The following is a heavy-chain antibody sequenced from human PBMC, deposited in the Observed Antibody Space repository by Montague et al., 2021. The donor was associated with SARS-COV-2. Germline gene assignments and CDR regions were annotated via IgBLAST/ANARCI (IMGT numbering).Heavy chain of an antibody. J-gene: IGHJ2*01. D-gene: IGHD6-19*01. CDR2: NK. CDR3: AKEIIEVAADWYFDR. Sequence: NKYYSDSVKGRFTISRDNSKSTLYLQMNSLRAEDKAVYYGAKEIIEVAADWYFDRWGRGTLVTVSS. V-gene: IGHV3-33*06.